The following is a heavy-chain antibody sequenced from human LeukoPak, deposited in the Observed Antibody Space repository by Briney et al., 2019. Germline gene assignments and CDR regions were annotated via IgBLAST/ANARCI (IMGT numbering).Heavy chain of an antibody. CDR2: SYSDGST. V-gene: IGHV3-53*01. CDR3: ARELREHGVFDI. D-gene: IGHD1-26*01. CDR1: GFTVSSNY. Sequence: GGSLRLSCAASGFTVSSNYMSWVRQAPGKGLEWVSESYSDGSTYYAASVKGRFSISRDNSKNTVYLQMNTLRAEDTAVYYCARELREHGVFDIWGQGTMVTVSS. J-gene: IGHJ3*02.